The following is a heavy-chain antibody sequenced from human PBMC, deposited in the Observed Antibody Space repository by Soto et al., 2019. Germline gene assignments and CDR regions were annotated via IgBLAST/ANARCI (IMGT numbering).Heavy chain of an antibody. CDR1: CFSASSNY. J-gene: IGHJ5*02. V-gene: IGHV3-53*01. CDR2: HYSGGST. Sequence: LRLSCAISCFSASSNYLSWVRQAPGKGLEWVSVHYSGGSTYYADSVQGRFTISRDKSNNTLYLQMRRVRAEDTAVYFCARHRHPRGTVGATSPLDPWGQGTQVTVSS. D-gene: IGHD1-26*01. CDR3: ARHRHPRGTVGATSPLDP.